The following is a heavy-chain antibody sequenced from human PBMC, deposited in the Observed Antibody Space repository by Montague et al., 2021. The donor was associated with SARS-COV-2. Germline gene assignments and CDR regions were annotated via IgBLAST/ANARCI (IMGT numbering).Heavy chain of an antibody. CDR1: GGSFSGHY. Sequence: SETLSLTCAVYGGSFSGHYWSWIRQPPGKGLEWIGEINNSGSTNYNPSLKSRVTIPVDTPKNQFSLKLHSVTAADTAVYYCARGRIEVSMIVVVLTGASYYMDVWGKGTTVTVSS. CDR2: INNSGST. D-gene: IGHD3-22*01. CDR3: ARGRIEVSMIVVVLTGASYYMDV. V-gene: IGHV4-34*01. J-gene: IGHJ6*03.